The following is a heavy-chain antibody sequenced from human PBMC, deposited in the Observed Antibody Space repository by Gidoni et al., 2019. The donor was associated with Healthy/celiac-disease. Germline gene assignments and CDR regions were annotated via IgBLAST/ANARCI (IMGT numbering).Heavy chain of an antibody. Sequence: EVQLVESGGVVVQPGGSLRPSCAAAGFTFDDFTMHWVRQAPGKGLEWVSLITWDGGSTYSADSVRGRFTISRDNSKNSLYLQMNSLRTEDTALYYCAKDMDNWGVFDYWCQGTLVTVSS. CDR1: GFTFDDFT. D-gene: IGHD1-1*01. CDR2: ITWDGGST. J-gene: IGHJ4*02. CDR3: AKDMDNWGVFDY. V-gene: IGHV3-43*01.